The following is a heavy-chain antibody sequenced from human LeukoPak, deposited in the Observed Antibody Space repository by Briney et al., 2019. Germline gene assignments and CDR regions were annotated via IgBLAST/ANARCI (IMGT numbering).Heavy chain of an antibody. J-gene: IGHJ5*02. D-gene: IGHD3-3*01. CDR3: ESVSSSKAEYFDFLRGYSGYNWFDP. Sequence: GGSLRLSCAASGFTFSSYWMSWVRQAPGKGLEWVANIKQDGSEKYYVDSVKGRFTISRDNAKHTLYLQMHSVSPEDTSVYYCESVSSSKAEYFDFLRGYSGYNWFDPWGQGTLVTVSS. CDR2: IKQDGSEK. V-gene: IGHV3-7*01. CDR1: GFTFSSYW.